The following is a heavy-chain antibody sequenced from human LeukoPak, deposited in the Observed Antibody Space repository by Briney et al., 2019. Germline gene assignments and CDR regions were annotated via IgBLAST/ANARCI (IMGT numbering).Heavy chain of an antibody. V-gene: IGHV4-61*02. Sequence: SETLSLTCTVSGGSISSGSYYWSWIRQPAGKGLEWIGRIYTSGSTNYNPSLKSRVTISVDTSKNQFSLKLSSATAADTAVYYCARAGDCSSTSCYREGWFDPWGQGTLVTVSS. CDR3: ARAGDCSSTSCYREGWFDP. CDR2: IYTSGST. J-gene: IGHJ5*02. D-gene: IGHD2-2*02. CDR1: GGSISSGSYY.